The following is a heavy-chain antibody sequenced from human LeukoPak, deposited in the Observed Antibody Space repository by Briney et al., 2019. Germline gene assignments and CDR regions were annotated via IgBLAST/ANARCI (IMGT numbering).Heavy chain of an antibody. Sequence: GGSLRLSCSASGFTFSSYRMNWVRQAPGKGLEWVSYISSSSSTIYYAASVKGRFTISRDNAKNSLYLQMNSLRAEDTAVYYCARLRFGELADYWGQGTLVTVSS. CDR3: ARLRFGELADY. D-gene: IGHD3-10*01. CDR1: GFTFSSYR. J-gene: IGHJ4*02. V-gene: IGHV3-48*04. CDR2: ISSSSSTI.